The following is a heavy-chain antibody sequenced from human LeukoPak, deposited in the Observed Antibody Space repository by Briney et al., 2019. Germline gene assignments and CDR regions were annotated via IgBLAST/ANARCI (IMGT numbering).Heavy chain of an antibody. Sequence: SVKVSCKASGGTFSSYAISWVRQAPGQGLEWMGGIIPIFGTANYAQKFQGRVTITADKSTSTAYMELSNLRSEDTAVYYCARDPGYCSSTSCRREYYFDYWGQGTLVTVSS. CDR2: IIPIFGTA. J-gene: IGHJ4*02. V-gene: IGHV1-69*06. D-gene: IGHD2-2*01. CDR3: ARDPGYCSSTSCRREYYFDY. CDR1: GGTFSSYA.